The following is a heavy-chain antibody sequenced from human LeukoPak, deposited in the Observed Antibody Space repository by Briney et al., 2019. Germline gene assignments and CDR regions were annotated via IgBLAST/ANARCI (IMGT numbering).Heavy chain of an antibody. J-gene: IGHJ4*02. Sequence: SETLSLTCTVSGGSISSYYWSWIRQPAGKGLEWIGRVYPGESSEYNPSLKSRVTMSVDTSKNQFSLKVNSVTAADTAVYYCARVERGGPDYWGQGTLVTVSS. CDR3: ARVERGGPDY. D-gene: IGHD3-10*01. CDR2: VYPGESS. V-gene: IGHV4-4*07. CDR1: GGSISSYY.